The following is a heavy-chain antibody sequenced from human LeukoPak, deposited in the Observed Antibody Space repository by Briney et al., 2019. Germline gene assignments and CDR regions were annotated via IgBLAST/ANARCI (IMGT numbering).Heavy chain of an antibody. CDR3: ARGYYDSSGYPHLDY. V-gene: IGHV4-59*01. D-gene: IGHD3-22*01. J-gene: IGHJ4*02. Sequence: SETLSLTCTVSGGSISSYYWSWIRQPPRKGLEWIGYVYYSGSTNYNPSLKSRVTISVDTSKNQFSLKLSSVTAADTAVYYCARGYYDSSGYPHLDYWGQGTLVTVSS. CDR2: VYYSGST. CDR1: GGSISSYY.